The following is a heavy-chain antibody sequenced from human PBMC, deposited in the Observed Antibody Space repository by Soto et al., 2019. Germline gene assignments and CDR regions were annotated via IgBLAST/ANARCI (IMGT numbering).Heavy chain of an antibody. CDR3: AKAIYCGGDCYSGPFDY. CDR1: GFTFDSSV. Sequence: GGSLRLSCAASGFTFDSSVMNWVRQAPGKGLEWVSGISGRSDRSYYADSVKGRFAISRDNSRYTLFLQMNSLRAEDTAVYYCAKAIYCGGDCYSGPFDYWGQGTAVTVSS. V-gene: IGHV3-23*01. J-gene: IGHJ4*02. CDR2: ISGRSDRS. D-gene: IGHD2-21*02.